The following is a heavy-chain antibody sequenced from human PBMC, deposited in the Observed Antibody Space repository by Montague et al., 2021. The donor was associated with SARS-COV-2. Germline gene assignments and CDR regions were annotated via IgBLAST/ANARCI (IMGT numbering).Heavy chain of an antibody. CDR3: TRDRGIAAADNSYYGMDV. V-gene: IGHV4-59*13. Sequence: SETLSLTCTVSGDSIRSYHWAWIRQPPGKGLEWIGRISDSGRTIYNPSLKSRVTISVDTSKNQFFLNLRSMVAADTAIYYCTRDRGIAAADNSYYGMDVWGRGTTVTVSS. D-gene: IGHD6-25*01. J-gene: IGHJ6*02. CDR2: ISDSGRT. CDR1: GDSIRSYH.